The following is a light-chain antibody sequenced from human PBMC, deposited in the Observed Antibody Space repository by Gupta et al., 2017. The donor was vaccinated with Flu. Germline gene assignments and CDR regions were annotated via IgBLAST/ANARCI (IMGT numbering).Light chain of an antibody. Sequence: DIQMTQSPSTLSASVGDRVTITCRASQSIITYLAWYQQKPGKAPKLLIYKASTLERGVPSRFSGWGSVTEFRRTISGIKPDAFAISDCQQYKTKARTLGQGTMVEIK. CDR3: QQYKTKART. CDR2: KAS. J-gene: IGKJ1*01. V-gene: IGKV1-5*03. CDR1: QSIITY.